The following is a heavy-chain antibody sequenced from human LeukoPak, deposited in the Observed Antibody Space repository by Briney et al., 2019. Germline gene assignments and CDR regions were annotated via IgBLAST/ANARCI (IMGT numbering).Heavy chain of an antibody. Sequence: GGSLRLSCAASGFTFSSYAMHWVRQAPGKGLEDVSAISSNGSSTYYANSVKGRFTISRDNSKNTLYLQMGSLRAEDMAVYYCARDSGGWRHFDYWGQGTLVTVSS. CDR3: ARDSGGWRHFDY. CDR2: ISSNGSST. J-gene: IGHJ4*02. V-gene: IGHV3-64*01. CDR1: GFTFSSYA. D-gene: IGHD2-21*02.